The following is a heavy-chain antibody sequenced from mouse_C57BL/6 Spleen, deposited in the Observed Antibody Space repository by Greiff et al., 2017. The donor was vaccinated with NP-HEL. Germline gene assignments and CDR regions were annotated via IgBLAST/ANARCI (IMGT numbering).Heavy chain of an antibody. V-gene: IGHV1-81*01. J-gene: IGHJ4*01. CDR3: ARWNGNYSYAMDY. CDR1: GYTFTSYG. Sequence: QVQLQQSGAELARPGASVKLSCKASGYTFTSYGISWVKQRTGQGLEWIGEIYPRSGNTYYNEKFKGKATLTADKSSSTAYMELRSLTSEDSAVYFCARWNGNYSYAMDYWGQGTSVTVSS. CDR2: IYPRSGNT. D-gene: IGHD2-1*01.